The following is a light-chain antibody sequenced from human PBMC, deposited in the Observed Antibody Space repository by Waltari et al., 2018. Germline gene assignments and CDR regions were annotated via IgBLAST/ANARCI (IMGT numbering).Light chain of an antibody. V-gene: IGLV3-1*01. J-gene: IGLJ2*01. Sequence: SYELTQPNSVSVAPGQTASISCSGDKLGDKYACWYQQKPGQSPVLVIHQDTKRPSGIPERFSGSNSGNTTTLTISGTQAIDEADYYCQAWDSSGDHVLFGGGTKLTVL. CDR2: QDT. CDR1: KLGDKY. CDR3: QAWDSSGDHVL.